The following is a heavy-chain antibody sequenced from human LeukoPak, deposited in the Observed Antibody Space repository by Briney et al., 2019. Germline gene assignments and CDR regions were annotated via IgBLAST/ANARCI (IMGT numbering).Heavy chain of an antibody. Sequence: GGSLRLSCAASGFTVSSNYMSWVRQAPGKGLEWVSSISSSSSYIYYADSVKGRFTISRDNAKNSLYLQMNSLRAEDTAVYYCARDLSYCSGGSCCSDVDYWGQGTLVTVSS. CDR3: ARDLSYCSGGSCCSDVDY. D-gene: IGHD2-15*01. J-gene: IGHJ4*02. CDR1: GFTVSSNY. V-gene: IGHV3-21*01. CDR2: ISSSSSYI.